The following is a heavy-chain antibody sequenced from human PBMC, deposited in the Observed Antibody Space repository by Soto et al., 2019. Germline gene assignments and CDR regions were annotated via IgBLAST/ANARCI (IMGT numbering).Heavy chain of an antibody. CDR1: GGTFNSYA. CDR3: ARGSGYCSSTSCYILGGYNWFDP. D-gene: IGHD2-2*02. Sequence: SVKVSGKASGGTFNSYAISWVRQAPGQGLEWMGGIIPIFGTANYAQKFQGRVTITADESTSTAYMELSSPRSEDTAVYYCARGSGYCSSTSCYILGGYNWFDPWGQGTLVTVSS. J-gene: IGHJ5*02. CDR2: IIPIFGTA. V-gene: IGHV1-69*13.